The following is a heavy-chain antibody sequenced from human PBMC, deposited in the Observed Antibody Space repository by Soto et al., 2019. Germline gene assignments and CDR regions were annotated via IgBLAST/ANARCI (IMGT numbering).Heavy chain of an antibody. D-gene: IGHD6-19*01. CDR2: ISGAGGST. Sequence: EVQLLESGGGLVQPGGSLRLSCAASGFTFSSFAMSWVRQAPGKGLEWVSAISGAGGSTYYADSVKGRFTISRDNSKNTRDLRMNSRRAADTAVYYCAKGTGNAVAATWYFEYWGQGTMVTVS. CDR1: GFTFSSFA. CDR3: AKGTGNAVAATWYFEY. V-gene: IGHV3-23*01. J-gene: IGHJ4*02.